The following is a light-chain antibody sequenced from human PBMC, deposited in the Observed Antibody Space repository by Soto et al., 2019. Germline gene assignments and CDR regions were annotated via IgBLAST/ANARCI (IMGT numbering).Light chain of an antibody. CDR3: QQSFNTPRT. CDR2: GAS. CDR1: QSIRTY. J-gene: IGKJ1*01. V-gene: IGKV1-39*01. Sequence: DIQMTQSPSSLSASVGDRVTITCRASQSIRTYVNWYQQKPGQAPNLLIYGASSLQSGVPSRFSGSGSGTDFSLTIRSLQPYAFATYYCQQSFNTPRTFGQGTKVEIK.